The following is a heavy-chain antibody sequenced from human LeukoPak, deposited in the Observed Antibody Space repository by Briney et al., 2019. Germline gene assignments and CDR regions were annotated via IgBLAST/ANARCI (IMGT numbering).Heavy chain of an antibody. CDR1: GFTFSSYG. CDR3: AELSITMIGGV. Sequence: GSLRLSCTASGFTFSSYGMNWVRQAPGKGLEWVSYISSSGSTIYYADSVKGRFTISRDNAKNSLYLQMNSLRAEDTAVYYCAELSITMIGGVWGKGTTVTISS. CDR2: ISSSGSTI. V-gene: IGHV3-48*04. D-gene: IGHD3-10*02. J-gene: IGHJ6*04.